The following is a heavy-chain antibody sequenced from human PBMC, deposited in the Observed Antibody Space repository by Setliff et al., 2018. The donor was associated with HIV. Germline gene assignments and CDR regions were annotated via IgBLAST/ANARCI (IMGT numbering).Heavy chain of an antibody. V-gene: IGHV3-66*01. Sequence: GGSLRLSCAASGFTVSSNYMSWVRQAPGKGLEWVSVIYSGGGTYYADSVKGRFTISRDNAKSSLYLQMNSLRAEDTAVHYCASSGSGSYINWFGPWGQGTLVTVSS. CDR1: GFTVSSNY. CDR2: IYSGGGT. D-gene: IGHD3-10*01. J-gene: IGHJ5*02. CDR3: ASSGSGSYINWFGP.